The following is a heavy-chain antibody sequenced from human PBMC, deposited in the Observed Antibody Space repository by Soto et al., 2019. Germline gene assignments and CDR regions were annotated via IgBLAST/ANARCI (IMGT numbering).Heavy chain of an antibody. D-gene: IGHD2-2*01. CDR2: IDPSDSYT. V-gene: IGHV5-10-1*01. CDR3: AGLLPESTKRAYYYYGMDV. Sequence: GESLKISCKGSGYSITSYWISWVRQMPGKGLEWMGRIDPSDSYTNYSPSFQGHVTISADKSISTAYLQWSSLKASDTAMYYWAGLLPESTKRAYYYYGMDVWRQGTTVTFSS. CDR1: GYSITSYW. J-gene: IGHJ6*02.